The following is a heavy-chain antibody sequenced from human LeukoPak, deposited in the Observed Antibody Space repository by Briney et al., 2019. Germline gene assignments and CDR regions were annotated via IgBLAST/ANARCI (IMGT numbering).Heavy chain of an antibody. CDR2: IYYSGTT. CDR3: AAVIYDSSGYYADY. J-gene: IGHJ4*02. V-gene: IGHV4-39*07. D-gene: IGHD3-22*01. CDR1: GGSISSSSYY. Sequence: SETLSLTCTVSGGSISSSSYYWGWIRQPPGKGLEWIGSIYYSGTTYYNPSLKSRVTISVDTSKNQFSLKLSSVTAADTAVYYCAAVIYDSSGYYADYWGQGTLVTVSS.